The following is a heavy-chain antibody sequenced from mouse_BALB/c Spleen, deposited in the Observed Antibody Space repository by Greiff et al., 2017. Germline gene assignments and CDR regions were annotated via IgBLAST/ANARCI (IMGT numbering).Heavy chain of an antibody. CDR1: GFTFSSYA. V-gene: IGHV5-9-4*01. CDR3: TREDIDDGYYYAMDY. J-gene: IGHJ4*01. CDR2: ISSGGSYT. Sequence: EVQRVESGGGLVKPGGSLKLSCAASGFTFSSYAMSWVRQSPEKRLEWVAEISSGGSYTFYPDTVTGRFTISRDNAKNTLYLEMSSLRSEDTAMYYCTREDIDDGYYYAMDYWGQGTSVTVSA. D-gene: IGHD2-3*01.